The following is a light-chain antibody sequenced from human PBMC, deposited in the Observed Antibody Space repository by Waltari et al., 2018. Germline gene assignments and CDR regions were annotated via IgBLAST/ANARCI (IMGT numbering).Light chain of an antibody. CDR3: CSYAGSYTRV. V-gene: IGLV2-11*01. Sequence: QSALTQPRSVSGSPGPSVPLSCPGTSRAVDGYNYVSWYQQHPGKAPKLMIYDVITPPSGVPDRFSGSKSGNTASLTISGLQAEDEADYYCCSYAGSYTRVFGGGTKLTVL. J-gene: IGLJ3*02. CDR2: DVI. CDR1: SRAVDGYNY.